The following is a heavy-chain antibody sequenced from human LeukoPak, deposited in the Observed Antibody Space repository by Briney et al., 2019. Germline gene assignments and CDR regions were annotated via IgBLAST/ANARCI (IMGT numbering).Heavy chain of an antibody. D-gene: IGHD2-15*01. J-gene: IGHJ4*02. CDR2: INHSGST. Sequence: PSETLSLTCTVSGGSISSGGYYWSWIRQPPGKGLEWIGEINHSGSTNYNPSLKSRVTISVDTSKNQFSLKLSSVTAADTAVYYCARGRRDIVVVVAAKFYSKELFDYWGQGTLVTVSS. CDR1: GGSISSGGYY. CDR3: ARGRRDIVVVVAAKFYSKELFDY. V-gene: IGHV4-39*07.